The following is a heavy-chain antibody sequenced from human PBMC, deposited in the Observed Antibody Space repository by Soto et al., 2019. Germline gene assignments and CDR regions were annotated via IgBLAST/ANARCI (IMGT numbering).Heavy chain of an antibody. D-gene: IGHD3-10*01. Sequence: GESLKISCKGSGYSFTSYWISWVRQMPGKGLEWMGRIDPSDSYTNYSPSFQGHVTISADKSISTAYLQWSSLKASDTAMYYCARRRGGYYYGSGSYYPPQPYYYYGMDVWGQGTTVTVSS. V-gene: IGHV5-10-1*01. CDR1: GYSFTSYW. J-gene: IGHJ6*02. CDR2: IDPSDSYT. CDR3: ARRRGGYYYGSGSYYPPQPYYYYGMDV.